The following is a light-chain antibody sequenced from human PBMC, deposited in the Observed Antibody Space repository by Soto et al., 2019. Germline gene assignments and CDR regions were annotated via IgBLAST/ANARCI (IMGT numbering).Light chain of an antibody. CDR2: GAS. Sequence: DIQLTQSPSFLSASVGDRVIITCRASQGISSYLAWYQQRPGKAPKLLIYGASTLQSGVPSRFSGSGSGTEFTLTISSLQPEDFATYYCQQLNSYPLTFGQGTKVEIK. J-gene: IGKJ1*01. CDR3: QQLNSYPLT. CDR1: QGISSY. V-gene: IGKV1-9*01.